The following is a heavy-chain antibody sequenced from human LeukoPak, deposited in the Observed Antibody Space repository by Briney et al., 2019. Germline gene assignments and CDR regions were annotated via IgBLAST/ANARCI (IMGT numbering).Heavy chain of an antibody. Sequence: ASVKVSCKASGYTFTGYYIHWVRQAPGQGLEWMGWINPNSGDTNYAQQFQGRVTMTRDTSISTAYMELSRLRSDDTAVYYCAADCSGGSCYPAGSWFDPWGQGTLVTVSS. V-gene: IGHV1-2*02. CDR1: GYTFTGYY. CDR3: AADCSGGSCYPAGSWFDP. J-gene: IGHJ5*02. CDR2: INPNSGDT. D-gene: IGHD2-15*01.